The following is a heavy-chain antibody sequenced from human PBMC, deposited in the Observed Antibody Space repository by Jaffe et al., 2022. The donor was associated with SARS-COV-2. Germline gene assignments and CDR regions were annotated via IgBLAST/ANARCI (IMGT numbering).Heavy chain of an antibody. D-gene: IGHD1-7*01. J-gene: IGHJ3*02. CDR2: IYPGDSDA. V-gene: IGHV5-51*01. CDR1: EYSFTRYW. CDR3: TRLRSYNWNYRAFDI. Sequence: EVQLVQSGAEVKKSGESLKISCKGFEYSFTRYWIGWVRQMPGKGLEWMGIIYPGDSDARYSPSFQGQVTISVDKSLSTAYLQWSSLKASDTAMYYCTRLRSYNWNYRAFDIWGQGTMVTVSS.